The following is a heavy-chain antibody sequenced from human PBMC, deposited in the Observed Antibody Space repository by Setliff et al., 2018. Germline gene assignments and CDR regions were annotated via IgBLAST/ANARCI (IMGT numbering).Heavy chain of an antibody. D-gene: IGHD3-3*01. CDR1: GYTFTGYY. CDR2: ISPHTGGT. Sequence: ASVMVSCKASGYTFTGYYMHWVRQAPGQGLEWMGRISPHTGGTNSAQKFQGRVTMTRGTSVSTVYMELNSLRSDDTAVYYCVRAGFDAISNGLDYWGQGTLVTVSS. J-gene: IGHJ4*02. V-gene: IGHV1-2*06. CDR3: VRAGFDAISNGLDY.